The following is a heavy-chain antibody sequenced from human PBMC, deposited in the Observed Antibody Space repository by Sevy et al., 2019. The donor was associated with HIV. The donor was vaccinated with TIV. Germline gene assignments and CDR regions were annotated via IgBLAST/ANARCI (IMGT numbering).Heavy chain of an antibody. CDR3: AKEYSSSPTFWGGFGYFHYGLDV. D-gene: IGHD6-6*01. J-gene: IGHJ6*02. V-gene: IGHV3-9*01. Sequence: GGCLRLSCTASGFTFDDSAMHWVRQAPGKGLEWVSSISWNSGTIGYADSVKGRFTISRDNAKNSLYLQMNSLRAEDTALYYCAKEYSSSPTFWGGFGYFHYGLDVWGHGTTVTVSS. CDR1: GFTFDDSA. CDR2: ISWNSGTI.